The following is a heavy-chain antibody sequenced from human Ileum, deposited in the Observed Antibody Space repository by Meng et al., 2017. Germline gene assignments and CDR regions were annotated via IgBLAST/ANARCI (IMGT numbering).Heavy chain of an antibody. V-gene: IGHV6-1*01. CDR2: TYYRSKWFN. CDR3: ARGGGSYYHFDY. Sequence: ARLLQSGPGLVKPSQTLSLTCAISGDSVSSNSAAWNGIRQPPARGLEWLERTYYRSKWFNEYAVSVKSRITINPDTSENQFSLQLNSVTPEDAAVYYCARGGGSYYHFDYWGQGTLVTVSS. J-gene: IGHJ4*02. CDR1: GDSVSSNSAA. D-gene: IGHD1-26*01.